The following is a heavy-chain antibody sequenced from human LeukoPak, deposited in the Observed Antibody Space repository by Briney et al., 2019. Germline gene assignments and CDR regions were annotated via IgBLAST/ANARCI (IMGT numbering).Heavy chain of an antibody. V-gene: IGHV4-59*01. CDR2: IYYSGST. CDR3: ARLGSSWYWVFDI. CDR1: GGSISSYY. D-gene: IGHD6-13*01. J-gene: IGHJ3*02. Sequence: SETLSLTCTVSGGSISSYYWSWIRQPPGKGLEWIGYIYYSGSTNYNPSLKSRVTISVDTSKNQFSLKLSSVTAADTAVYYCARLGSSWYWVFDIGGQGKMVTVFS.